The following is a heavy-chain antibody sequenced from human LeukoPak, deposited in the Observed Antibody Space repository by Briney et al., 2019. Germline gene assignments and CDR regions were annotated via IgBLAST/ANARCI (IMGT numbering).Heavy chain of an antibody. D-gene: IGHD3-22*01. J-gene: IGHJ4*02. Sequence: ASVKVSCKASGYSFTGYYIHWVRHAPGQGLEWMGWINPNSGATNYAQRFQDRVTMTRDTSINTAYMELNRLRSDDTAMYYCARDQNYYDATSYYGIDYWGQGTLVTVSS. CDR1: GYSFTGYY. CDR3: ARDQNYYDATSYYGIDY. CDR2: INPNSGAT. V-gene: IGHV1-2*02.